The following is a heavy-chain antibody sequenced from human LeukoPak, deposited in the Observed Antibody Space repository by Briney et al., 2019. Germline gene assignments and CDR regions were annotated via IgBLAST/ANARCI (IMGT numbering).Heavy chain of an antibody. V-gene: IGHV4-59*01. CDR1: GGSISSYY. D-gene: IGHD3-3*01. Sequence: TSETLSLTCTVSGGSISSYYWTWIRQPPGKGLEWIGYIYYSGSTNYNPSLKSRVTISVDTSKNQFSLKLSSVTAADTAVYYCARYSPTYYDFWSGYSDGEGYFDYWGQGTLVTVSS. CDR3: ARYSPTYYDFWSGYSDGEGYFDY. CDR2: IYYSGST. J-gene: IGHJ4*02.